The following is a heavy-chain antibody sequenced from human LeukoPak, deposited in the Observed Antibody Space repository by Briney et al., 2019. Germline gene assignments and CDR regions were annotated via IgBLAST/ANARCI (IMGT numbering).Heavy chain of an antibody. D-gene: IGHD6-19*01. J-gene: IGHJ3*02. CDR1: GGTFSGYY. V-gene: IGHV4-34*01. Sequence: TSETLSLTCAVYGGTFSGYYWSWIRQPPGKGLEWIGEINHSGSTNYNPSLKSRVTISVDTSKNQFSLKLSSVTAADTAVYYCARLGWQWLVQAFDIWGQGTMVTVSS. CDR3: ARLGWQWLVQAFDI. CDR2: INHSGST.